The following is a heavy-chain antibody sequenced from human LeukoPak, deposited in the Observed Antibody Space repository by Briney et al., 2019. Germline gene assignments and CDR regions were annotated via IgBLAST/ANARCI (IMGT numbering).Heavy chain of an antibody. D-gene: IGHD3-3*01. CDR1: GFTFYNYW. CDR2: IKSDGNIT. J-gene: IGHJ4*02. Sequence: GGSLRLSCAASGFTFYNYWVYWVRQAPGKGLVWVSQIKSDGNITNYADSVKGRFTISRDNAKNTLFLQMNSLRAEDTAVYYCGRSGDFWIGGGVAYWGQGALVTVSS. CDR3: GRSGDFWIGGGVAY. V-gene: IGHV3-74*01.